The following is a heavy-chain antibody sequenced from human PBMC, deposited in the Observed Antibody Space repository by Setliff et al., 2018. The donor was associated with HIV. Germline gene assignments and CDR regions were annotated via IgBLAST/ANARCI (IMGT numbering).Heavy chain of an antibody. J-gene: IGHJ3*02. D-gene: IGHD5-12*01. CDR1: GYSFTNHY. V-gene: IGHV1-46*01. Sequence: GASVKVSCKPSGYSFTNHYMHWVRQAPGQGLEWMGVINPTGGSTRNTQKFQGRVAMTRDTSTSTVYMELSSLRSEDTAVYYCASAWAWQRNALDIWGQGTMVTVSS. CDR2: INPTGGST. CDR3: ASAWAWQRNALDI.